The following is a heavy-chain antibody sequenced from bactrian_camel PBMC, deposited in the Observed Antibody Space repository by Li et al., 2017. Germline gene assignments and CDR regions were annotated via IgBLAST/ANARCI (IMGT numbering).Heavy chain of an antibody. CDR2: IDDDAIT. D-gene: IGHD7*01. Sequence: QLVESGGGSVQAGGSLRLSCAASENTYRTQCMGWFRQAPGKAREGVSIIDDDAITTYADSVKGRFTISRDNGKNMIVLQMNSLKPEDTGMYVCAVRGGGRIDTFPEFWPGPEALGQFWGQGTQVTVS. CDR1: ENTYRTQC. V-gene: IGHV3S10*01. CDR3: AVRGGGRIDTFPEFWPGPEALGQF. J-gene: IGHJ4*01.